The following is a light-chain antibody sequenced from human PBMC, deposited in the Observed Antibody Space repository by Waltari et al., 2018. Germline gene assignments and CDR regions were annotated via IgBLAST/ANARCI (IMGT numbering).Light chain of an antibody. V-gene: IGLV10-54*04. CDR3: SAWDSSLSLVV. J-gene: IGLJ2*01. CDR1: SNNVGNQG. Sequence: QAGLTQPPSVSKGLRQTATLTCTGNSNNVGNQGAAWLQQHQGHPPKLLSYRNNNRPSGISEGFSASRSGNTASLTITGLQPEDEADYYCSAWDSSLSLVVFGGGTKLTVL. CDR2: RNN.